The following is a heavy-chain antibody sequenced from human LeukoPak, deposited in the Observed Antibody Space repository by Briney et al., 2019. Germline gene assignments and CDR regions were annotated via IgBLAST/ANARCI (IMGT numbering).Heavy chain of an antibody. V-gene: IGHV4-39*07. CDR3: ARDPSLGGAAPDY. Sequence: SETLSLTCTVSGGSISSSSYYWGWIRQPPGKGLEWIGSIYYSGSTYYNPSLKSRVTISVDTSKNQFSLKLSSVTAADTAVYYCARDPSLGGAAPDYWGQGTLVTVPS. D-gene: IGHD3-16*01. CDR1: GGSISSSSYY. CDR2: IYYSGST. J-gene: IGHJ4*02.